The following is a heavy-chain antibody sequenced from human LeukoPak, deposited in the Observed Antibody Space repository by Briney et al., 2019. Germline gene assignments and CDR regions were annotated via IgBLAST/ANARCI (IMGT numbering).Heavy chain of an antibody. CDR2: INFGGSI. CDR1: GGSFRGYY. CDR3: ARHRWMEVYGSGSYYVDY. Sequence: SETLSLTCAVYGGSFRGYYWSWIRQPPGKGLEWIGEINFGGSINYTPSLKSRVTISVDTSKNQFSLKLSSVTAADTAVYYCARHRWMEVYGSGSYYVDYWGQGTLVTVSS. V-gene: IGHV4-34*01. D-gene: IGHD3-10*01. J-gene: IGHJ4*02.